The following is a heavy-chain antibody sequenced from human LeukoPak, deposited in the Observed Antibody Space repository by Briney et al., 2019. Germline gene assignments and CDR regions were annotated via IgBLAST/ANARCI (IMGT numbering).Heavy chain of an antibody. J-gene: IGHJ4*02. CDR1: GYTFSSFG. V-gene: IGHV3-30*18. CDR3: AKAPGYYDSSVPLYFDY. CDR2: ISYDGSNK. D-gene: IGHD3-22*01. Sequence: GGSLRLSCAPSGYTFSSFGMHWVRQAPGKGLEWVAVISYDGSNKYFADSVKGRFTISRDNSKNTLYLRMNSLRAEDTAMYYCAKAPGYYDSSVPLYFDYWGQGPLVTVSS.